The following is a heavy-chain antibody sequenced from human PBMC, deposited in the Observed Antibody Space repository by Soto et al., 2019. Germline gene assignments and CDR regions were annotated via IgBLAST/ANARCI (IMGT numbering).Heavy chain of an antibody. CDR3: ASLRRLVYSSSEY. J-gene: IGHJ4*02. V-gene: IGHV3-23*01. CDR2: ISGSGGST. Sequence: GGSLRLSCAASGFTFSSDAMSWVRQAPGKGLEWVSAISGSGGSTYYADSAKRRFTISRDNTKNTLYLQMNSLRAEDTAVYYCASLRRLVYSSSEYWGQGTLVTVSS. CDR1: GFTFSSDA. D-gene: IGHD6-6*01.